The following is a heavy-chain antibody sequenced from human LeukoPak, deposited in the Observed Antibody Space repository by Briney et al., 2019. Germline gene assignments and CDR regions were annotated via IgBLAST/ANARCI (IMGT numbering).Heavy chain of an antibody. Sequence: PWETLSLTCTVSGGSISSYYWSWVRQPPGKGLEWIGYIYYSGSTNYNPSLKSRVTISVDSSRNQSSLKLSSVTAADTAVYYCARYSGYDYYFDYWGQGTLVTVSS. CDR3: ARYSGYDYYFDY. J-gene: IGHJ4*02. V-gene: IGHV4-59*01. D-gene: IGHD5-12*01. CDR2: IYYSGST. CDR1: GGSISSYY.